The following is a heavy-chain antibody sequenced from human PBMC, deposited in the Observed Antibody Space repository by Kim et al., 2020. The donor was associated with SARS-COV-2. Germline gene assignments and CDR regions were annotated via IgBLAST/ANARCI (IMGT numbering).Heavy chain of an antibody. J-gene: IGHJ4*02. V-gene: IGHV1-2*02. D-gene: IGHD4-17*01. Sequence: YAKKFQGGVTRTRDTSISTAYLALSRLRSDDTAVYYCASLDYGDYSLFDYWGQGTMVTVSS. CDR3: ASLDYGDYSLFDY.